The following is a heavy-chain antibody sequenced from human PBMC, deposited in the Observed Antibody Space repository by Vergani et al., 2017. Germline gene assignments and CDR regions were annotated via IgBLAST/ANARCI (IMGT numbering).Heavy chain of an antibody. Sequence: QVQLPESGPGLVKPSQTLSLTCTVSCGSISSGDYYWSWSRQPPGKGLAWIGYIYYSGRTYYNPSLKSRVTRSVYTSKNQFALKLSSVTAADTAVYYCARAPGGGWFDPWGQGTLVTVSS. D-gene: IGHD1-14*01. CDR1: CGSISSGDYY. J-gene: IGHJ5*02. V-gene: IGHV4-30-4*08. CDR3: ARAPGGGWFDP. CDR2: IYYSGRT.